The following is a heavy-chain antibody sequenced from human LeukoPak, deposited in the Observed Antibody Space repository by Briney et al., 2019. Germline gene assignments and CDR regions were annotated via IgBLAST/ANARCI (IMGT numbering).Heavy chain of an antibody. CDR3: ARTAARLVRALDY. CDR2: INPSGGST. J-gene: IGHJ4*02. V-gene: IGHV1-46*01. D-gene: IGHD6-6*01. CDR1: GYTFTSYY. Sequence: ASVKVSCKASGYTFTSYYMHWVRQAPGQGLEWMGIINPSGGSTSYAQKSQGRVTMTRDMSTSTVYMELSSLRSEDTAVYYCARTAARLVRALDYWGQGTLVTVSS.